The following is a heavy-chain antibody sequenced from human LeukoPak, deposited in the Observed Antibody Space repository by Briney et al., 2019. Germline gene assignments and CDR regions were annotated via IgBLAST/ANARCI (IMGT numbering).Heavy chain of an antibody. CDR1: GGTFSSYT. J-gene: IGHJ4*02. CDR2: IIPILGIA. V-gene: IGHV1-69*02. CDR3: ARGLAYCGGDCYSGVGY. D-gene: IGHD2-21*01. Sequence: SVKVSCKASGGTFSSYTISWVRQAPGQGLEWMGRIIPILGIANYAQKFQGRVAITADKSTSTAYMELSSLRSEDAAVYYCARGLAYCGGDCYSGVGYWGQGTLVTVSS.